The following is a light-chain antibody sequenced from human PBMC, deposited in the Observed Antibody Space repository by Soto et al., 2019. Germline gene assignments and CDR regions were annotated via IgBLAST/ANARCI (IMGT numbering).Light chain of an antibody. Sequence: DIQMTQSPSTLSASVGDRVTITCRASQNIDTRLAWYQQRPGKAPNLLIYRASSLEDGVPSRFSGSGSGTEFTLMISSLQPDDFATYYCQHYSDSSPWTFGQGTKVDFK. CDR3: QHYSDSSPWT. CDR2: RAS. V-gene: IGKV1-5*03. CDR1: QNIDTR. J-gene: IGKJ1*01.